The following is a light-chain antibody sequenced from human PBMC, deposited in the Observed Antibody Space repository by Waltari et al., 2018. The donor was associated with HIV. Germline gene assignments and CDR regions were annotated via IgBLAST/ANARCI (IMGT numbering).Light chain of an antibody. J-gene: IGKJ5*01. CDR2: DAS. V-gene: IGKV1-33*01. CDR3: QQDDNFPIT. CDR1: QDIRKF. Sequence: DIEMTQSPSSLSASVGDRVTITCQANQDIRKFLSWFQQKPGRAPKVLIYDASNLESGVPSRFSGSGSGTDCTFTISCLQPEDIATYYCQQDDNFPITFGQGTRLEIK.